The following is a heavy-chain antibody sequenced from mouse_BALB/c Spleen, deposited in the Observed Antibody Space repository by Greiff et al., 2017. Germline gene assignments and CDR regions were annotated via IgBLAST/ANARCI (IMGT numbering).Heavy chain of an antibody. Sequence: EVQLVESGGGLVKPGGSLKLSCAASGFTFSSYAMSWVRQTPEKRLEWVASISSGGSTYYPDSVKGRFTISRDNARNILYLQMSSLRSEDTAMYYCALLGNMDYWGQGTSVTVSS. CDR2: ISSGGST. J-gene: IGHJ4*01. CDR1: GFTFSSYA. CDR3: ALLGNMDY. V-gene: IGHV5-6-5*01. D-gene: IGHD4-1*01.